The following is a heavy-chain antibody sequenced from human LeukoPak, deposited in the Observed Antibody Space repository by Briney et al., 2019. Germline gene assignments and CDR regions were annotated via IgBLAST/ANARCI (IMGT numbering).Heavy chain of an antibody. CDR2: ISAYNGNT. CDR1: GYTFTSYG. V-gene: IGHV1-18*01. D-gene: IGHD3-22*01. Sequence: GASVKVSCKASGYTFTSYGISWVRQAPGQGLEWMGWISAYNGNTNYAQKLQGRVTMTTDTSTSTAYMELRSLRSDDTAVYYCAKTYYYDSSGYPYSYFDYWGQGTLVTVSS. CDR3: AKTYYYDSSGYPYSYFDY. J-gene: IGHJ4*02.